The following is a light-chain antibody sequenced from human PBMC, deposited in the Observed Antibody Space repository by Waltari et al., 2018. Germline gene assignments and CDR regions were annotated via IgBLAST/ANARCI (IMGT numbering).Light chain of an antibody. J-gene: IGLJ2*01. CDR2: QDS. V-gene: IGLV3-1*01. CDR3: QAWDSGVV. CDR1: KLGDKY. Sequence: SYELTQPPSVSVSPGQTASITCSGDKLGDKYVCWYQQKPCHSPEVVIYQDSLRPSWIPERFSGSNSGNTATLTISGTQPVDDADYYCQAWDSGVVFGGGTKLTVL.